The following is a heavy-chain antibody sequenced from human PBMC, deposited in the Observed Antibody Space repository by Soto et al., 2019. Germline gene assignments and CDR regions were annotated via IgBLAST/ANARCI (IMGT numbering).Heavy chain of an antibody. Sequence: EVQLVESGGGLVKPGGSLRLSCAASGFTFSSYSMNWVRQAPGKGLEWVSSISSSSSYIYYADSVKCRFTISRDNAKNSLYLQMNSLRAEDTAVYYCARDTVLTGDYYYGMDVWGQGTTVTVSS. CDR1: GFTFSSYS. J-gene: IGHJ6*02. CDR3: ARDTVLTGDYYYGMDV. D-gene: IGHD3-9*01. CDR2: ISSSSSYI. V-gene: IGHV3-21*01.